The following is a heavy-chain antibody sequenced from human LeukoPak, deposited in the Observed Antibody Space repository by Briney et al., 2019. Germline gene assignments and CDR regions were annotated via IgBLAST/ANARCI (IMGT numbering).Heavy chain of an antibody. V-gene: IGHV4-38-2*02. J-gene: IGHJ3*02. Sequence: SETLSLTCTVSGYSISSGYYWGWIRQPPGKGLEWIGSFYHSGSTYYNPSLKSRVTISVDTSKNQFSLKLSSVTAADTAVYYCARDPHYDFWSGYGEAFYIWGQGTMVTVSS. D-gene: IGHD3-3*01. CDR2: FYHSGST. CDR1: GYSISSGYY. CDR3: ARDPHYDFWSGYGEAFYI.